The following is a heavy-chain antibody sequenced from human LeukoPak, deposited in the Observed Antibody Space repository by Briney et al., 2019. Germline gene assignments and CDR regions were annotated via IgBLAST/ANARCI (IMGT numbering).Heavy chain of an antibody. D-gene: IGHD5-12*01. CDR2: VNPSGGST. CDR1: GYTFTSYY. CDR3: ARATSGSSGYGSDY. Sequence: ASVKVSCKASGYTFTSYYMHWVRQAPGQGLEWMGIVNPSGGSTSYAQKFQGRVTMTRDPSTTTAYMELRWLRSDGTAVYYCARATSGSSGYGSDYWGQGTLVTVSS. V-gene: IGHV1-46*01. J-gene: IGHJ4*02.